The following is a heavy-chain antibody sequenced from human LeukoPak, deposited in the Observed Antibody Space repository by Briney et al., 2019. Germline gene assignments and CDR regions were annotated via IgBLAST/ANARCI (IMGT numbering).Heavy chain of an antibody. CDR3: AKDHRPDTAMVDY. D-gene: IGHD5-18*01. Sequence: GRSLRLSCAASGFTLEDYAVHLVRQAPGEGREWGACISWNGGSIGYADSVKGRFTISRDNAKHSLYLQMNSLTAEDTALYYCAKDHRPDTAMVDYWGPGTLVTVSS. CDR1: GFTLEDYA. CDR2: ISWNGGSI. J-gene: IGHJ4*02. V-gene: IGHV3-9*01.